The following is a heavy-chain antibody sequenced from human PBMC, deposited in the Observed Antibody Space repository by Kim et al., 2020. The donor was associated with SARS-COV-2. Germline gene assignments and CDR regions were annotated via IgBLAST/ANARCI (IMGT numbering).Heavy chain of an antibody. J-gene: IGHJ5*02. CDR3: ARVHDYGDYGGNWFDT. D-gene: IGHD4-17*01. Sequence: SGKGRFTISRDNAKNSLYLQMNSLRAEDTAVYYCARVHDYGDYGGNWFDTWGQGTLVTVSS. V-gene: IGHV3-21*04.